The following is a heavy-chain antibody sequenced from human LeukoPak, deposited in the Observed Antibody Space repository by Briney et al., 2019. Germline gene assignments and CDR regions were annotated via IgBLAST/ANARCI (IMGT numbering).Heavy chain of an antibody. J-gene: IGHJ4*02. Sequence: GGSLRLSCTVSGFTVSSDSMSWVRQAPGKGLEWVSFIYSGGSTHYSDSVKGRFTISRDISKNTLYLQMNSLRAEDTAVYYCARRAGAYSHPYDYWGQGTLVTVSS. CDR2: IYSGGST. V-gene: IGHV3-53*01. CDR1: GFTVSSDS. CDR3: ARRAGAYSHPYDY. D-gene: IGHD4/OR15-4a*01.